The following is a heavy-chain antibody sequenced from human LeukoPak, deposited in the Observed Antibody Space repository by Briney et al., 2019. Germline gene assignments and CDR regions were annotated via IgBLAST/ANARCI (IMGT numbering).Heavy chain of an antibody. CDR1: GGTISWFY. CDR2: IHYSGTI. V-gene: IGHV4-59*01. Sequence: PSETLSLTCTVSGGTISWFYWSWIPQSPGRGLEWIAYIHYSGTINYNPSLKSRVTISLDTSKNQFSLKVSSVTAADTAVYYCAKGLPSDYGVFDLWGQGTVVTVSS. D-gene: IGHD4-17*01. J-gene: IGHJ3*01. CDR3: AKGLPSDYGVFDL.